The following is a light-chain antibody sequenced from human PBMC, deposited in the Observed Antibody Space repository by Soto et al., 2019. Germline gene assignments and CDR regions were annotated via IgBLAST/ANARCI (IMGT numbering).Light chain of an antibody. CDR3: AAWDDSLSGYV. J-gene: IGLJ1*01. CDR2: RNN. CDR1: SSNIGDNY. V-gene: IGLV1-47*01. Sequence: QSVLTQPPSASGTPGQKVTISCSGSSSNIGDNYVYWHQQLPGTAPKLLIYRNNQRPSGVPDRFSGSKSGTSASLAISGLLSEDEADYYCAAWDDSLSGYVFGPGTKLTVL.